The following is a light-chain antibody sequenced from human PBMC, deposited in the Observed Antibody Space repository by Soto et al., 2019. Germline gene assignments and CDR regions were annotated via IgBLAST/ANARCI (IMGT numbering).Light chain of an antibody. CDR3: QQYGSSQLN. CDR2: DAS. V-gene: IGKV3-20*01. CDR1: QSVSSSY. Sequence: EIVLTQSPGTLSLSPGERATLSCRASQSVSSSYLAWYQQKPGQAPRLLIYDASSRATGIADRFSGSGSGTDFTLIISRLEPEDFEVYYCQQYGSSQLNFGGGTKVDI. J-gene: IGKJ4*01.